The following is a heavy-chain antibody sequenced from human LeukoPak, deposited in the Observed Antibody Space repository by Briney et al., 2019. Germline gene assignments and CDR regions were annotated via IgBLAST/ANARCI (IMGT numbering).Heavy chain of an antibody. J-gene: IGHJ6*02. Sequence: SETLSLTCTVSGGSISSYYWSWIRQHPGKGLEWIGYIYYSGSTYYNPSLKSRVTISVDTSKNQFSLKLSSVTAADTAVYYCARDTPGPGYGMDVWGQGATVTVSS. CDR1: GGSISSYY. CDR3: ARDTPGPGYGMDV. V-gene: IGHV4-59*06. D-gene: IGHD2-15*01. CDR2: IYYSGST.